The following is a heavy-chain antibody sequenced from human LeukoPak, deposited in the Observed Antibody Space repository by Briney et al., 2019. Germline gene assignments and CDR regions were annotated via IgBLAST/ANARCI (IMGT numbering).Heavy chain of an antibody. D-gene: IGHD7-27*01. CDR2: MYHSGST. Sequence: SETLSLTCAVYGGSFSGYYWGWIRQPPGKGLEWIGTMYHSGSTNYNPSLKIRVTISVDTSKNQFSLKLSSVTAADTAVYFCARGFRGDNFDYWGQGTLVTVSS. CDR1: GGSFSGYY. CDR3: ARGFRGDNFDY. V-gene: IGHV4-34*01. J-gene: IGHJ4*02.